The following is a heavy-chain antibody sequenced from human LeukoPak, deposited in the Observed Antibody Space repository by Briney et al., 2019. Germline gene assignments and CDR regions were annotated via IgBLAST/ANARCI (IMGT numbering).Heavy chain of an antibody. D-gene: IGHD3-3*01. CDR2: IYYSGST. Sequence: PSETLSLTCTVSGGSISSYYWSWIRQPPGKGLEWIGYIYYSGSTNYNPSLKSRVTISVDTSKNQFSLKLSSVTAADTAVYYCARSLDDFWSGYQFDPWGQGTLVTVSS. V-gene: IGHV4-59*08. CDR1: GGSISSYY. J-gene: IGHJ5*02. CDR3: ARSLDDFWSGYQFDP.